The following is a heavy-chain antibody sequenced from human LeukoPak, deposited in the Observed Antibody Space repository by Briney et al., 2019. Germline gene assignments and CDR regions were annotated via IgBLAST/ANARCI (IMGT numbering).Heavy chain of an antibody. Sequence: SETLSLTCSVSDGSINSYYWNWIRRPPGKGLEWIGYIYYNGNTNYSPSLKSRVTMSVDTSKNLFSLKVSSVTAADTAVYYCARGRSNYYGVDVWGQGTTVTVSS. CDR2: IYYNGNT. J-gene: IGHJ6*02. CDR3: ARGRSNYYGVDV. CDR1: DGSINSYY. V-gene: IGHV4-59*01. D-gene: IGHD1-26*01.